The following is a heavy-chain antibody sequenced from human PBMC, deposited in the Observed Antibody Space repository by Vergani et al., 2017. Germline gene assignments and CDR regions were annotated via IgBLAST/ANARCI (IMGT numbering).Heavy chain of an antibody. V-gene: IGHV3-48*01. CDR1: GGSISSYS. CDR3: AREGDIVVVPAALDY. CDR2: ISSSSSTI. J-gene: IGHJ4*02. Sequence: VQLQESGPGLVKPSETLSLTCTVSGGSISSYSMNWVRQAPGKGLEWVSYISSSSSTIYYADSVKGRFTISRDNAKNSLYLQMNSLRAEDTAVYYCAREGDIVVVPAALDYWGQGTLVTVSS. D-gene: IGHD2-2*01.